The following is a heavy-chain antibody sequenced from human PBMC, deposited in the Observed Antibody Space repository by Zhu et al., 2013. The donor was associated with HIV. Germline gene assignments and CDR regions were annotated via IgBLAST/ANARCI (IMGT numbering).Heavy chain of an antibody. Sequence: QVQLVQSGAEVKKSGASVKVSCKASGYTFSNYYMHWVRQAPGQGLEWMGIINPSGGSTSYAQKFQGRVTMTRDTSTSTVYMELSGLRSEDTAMYYCARDLAGYQFDYWGQGTLVTVS. CDR2: INPSGGST. J-gene: IGHJ4*02. V-gene: IGHV1-46*03. CDR3: ARDLAGYQFDY. CDR1: GYTFSNYY. D-gene: IGHD3-16*02.